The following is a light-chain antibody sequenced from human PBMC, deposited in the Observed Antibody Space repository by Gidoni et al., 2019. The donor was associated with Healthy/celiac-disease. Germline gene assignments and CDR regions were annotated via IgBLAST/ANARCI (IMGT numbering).Light chain of an antibody. V-gene: IGKV1-39*01. CDR2: AAY. CDR1: QSISSY. CDR3: QQSYSTPRT. Sequence: DIQMPPSPSSLSSSVGDRVTITCRAIQSISSYLNWYQQKPGKAHKLLNYAAYSVKSGVPTRFSGSGSGKDFTLTSSRLQHEDVANYYCQQSYSTPRTFGQGTKVEIK. J-gene: IGKJ1*01.